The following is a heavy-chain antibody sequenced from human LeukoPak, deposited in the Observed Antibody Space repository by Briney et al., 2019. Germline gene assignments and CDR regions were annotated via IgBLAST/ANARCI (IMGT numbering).Heavy chain of an antibody. D-gene: IGHD3-10*01. Sequence: PSEALSLTCAVSGVSLNGYYWGWIRQTPGKGLEWIGEINHSGRTNYNPSLKSRVTISADTSKNQFSLELRSVTAADTAVYYCARAYYSTSWFPHWGQGALATVSS. CDR3: ARAYYSTSWFPH. CDR1: GVSLNGYY. V-gene: IGHV4-34*01. J-gene: IGHJ5*02. CDR2: INHSGRT.